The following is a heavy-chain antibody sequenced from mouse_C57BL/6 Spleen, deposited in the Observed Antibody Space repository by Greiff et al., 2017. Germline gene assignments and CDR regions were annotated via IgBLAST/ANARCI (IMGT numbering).Heavy chain of an antibody. V-gene: IGHV6-3*01. D-gene: IGHD2-4*01. CDR3: TIYYDYGYFDY. J-gene: IGHJ2*01. CDR2: ISLKSDNYAT. CDR1: GFTFSNYW. Sequence: EVQVVESGGGLVQPGGSMKLSCVASGFTFSNYWMNWVRQSPEKGLEWVAQISLKSDNYATHYAVSVKGRFTISRYDSKSSVYLQMNNLRAEATGIYYSTIYYDYGYFDYWGQGTTLTVSS.